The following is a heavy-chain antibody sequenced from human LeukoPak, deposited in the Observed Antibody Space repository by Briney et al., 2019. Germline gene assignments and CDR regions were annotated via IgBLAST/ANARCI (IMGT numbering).Heavy chain of an antibody. J-gene: IGHJ4*02. D-gene: IGHD3-22*01. CDR1: GFTFSSYS. Sequence: GGSLRLSCAASGFTFSSYSMNWVRQAPGKGLEWVSSISSSRSYIYYADSVKGRFTISRDNAKNSLYLQMNSLRAEDTAVYYCARDGYYDSSNDFDYWGQGTLVTISS. CDR3: ARDGYYDSSNDFDY. CDR2: ISSSRSYI. V-gene: IGHV3-21*01.